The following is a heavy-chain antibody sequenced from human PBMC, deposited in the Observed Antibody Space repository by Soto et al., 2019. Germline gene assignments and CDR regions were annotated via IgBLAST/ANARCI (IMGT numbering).Heavy chain of an antibody. CDR3: VSRYCSSTSCYWEGNWFDP. V-gene: IGHV4-39*01. Sequence: SETLSLTCTVSGGSISSSSYYWGWIRQPPGKGLEWIGSIYYSGSTYYNPSLKSRITISVDTSKNQFSLKLSSVTAADTAVYYCVSRYCSSTSCYWEGNWFDPWGQGTLVTVSS. J-gene: IGHJ5*02. D-gene: IGHD2-2*01. CDR2: IYYSGST. CDR1: GGSISSSSYY.